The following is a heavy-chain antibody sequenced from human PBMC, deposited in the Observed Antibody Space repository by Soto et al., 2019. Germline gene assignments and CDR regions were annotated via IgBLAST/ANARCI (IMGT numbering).Heavy chain of an antibody. CDR1: GFPCSVHW. CDR3: ARDGTGAAALDI. D-gene: IGHD6-13*01. CDR2: ISGDGSAT. J-gene: IGHJ3*02. V-gene: IGHV3-74*01. Sequence: EVQLVESGGGLVQPGGSLRLSCVASGFPCSVHWMYWVRHAPGEGLVWVSRISGDGSATSYADSVTGRFTISRANAENKLSLQMNSRRGEAPAVYYCARDGTGAAALDICGQGTLVAVSS.